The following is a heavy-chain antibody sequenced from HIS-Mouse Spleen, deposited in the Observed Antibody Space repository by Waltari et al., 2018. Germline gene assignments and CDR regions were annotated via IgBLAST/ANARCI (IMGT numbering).Heavy chain of an antibody. D-gene: IGHD6-13*01. V-gene: IGHV4-39*07. Sequence: QLQLQESGPGLVKPSETLSLTCPVSGGPISSSSYYWGWIPPPPGKGLEWIGSIYYSGSTYYNPSLKSRVTISVDTSKNQFSLKLSSVTAADTAVYYCAREIPYSSSWYDWYFDLWGRGTLVTVSS. CDR3: AREIPYSSSWYDWYFDL. CDR2: IYYSGST. CDR1: GGPISSSSYY. J-gene: IGHJ2*01.